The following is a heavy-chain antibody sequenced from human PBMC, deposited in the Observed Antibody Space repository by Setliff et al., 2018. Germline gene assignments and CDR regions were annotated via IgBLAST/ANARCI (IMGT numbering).Heavy chain of an antibody. J-gene: IGHJ3*02. CDR1: GYTFANYY. Sequence: GASVKVSCKASGYTFANYYMHWVRQAPGQGLEWMGIIDPSGFSTNYAQKFQGRVTVTRATSTDTLYMELSSLRSEDTAIYYCAGPRGPYSASDAFDIWGQGTVVTVSS. V-gene: IGHV1-46*01. CDR2: IDPSGFST. D-gene: IGHD3-16*01. CDR3: AGPRGPYSASDAFDI.